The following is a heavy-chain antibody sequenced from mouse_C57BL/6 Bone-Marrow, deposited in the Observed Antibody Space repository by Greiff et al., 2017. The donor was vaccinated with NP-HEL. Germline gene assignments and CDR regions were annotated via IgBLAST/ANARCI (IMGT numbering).Heavy chain of an antibody. V-gene: IGHV1-82*01. D-gene: IGHD2-4*01. CDR3: ATGDYPAWFAY. CDR2: IYPGDGDT. Sequence: VQLQQSGPELVKPGASVKISCKASGYAFSSSWMNWVKQRPGKGLEWIGRIYPGDGDTNYNGKFKGKATLTADKSSSTAYMQLSSLTSEDSAVYSCATGDYPAWFAYWGQGTLVTVS. J-gene: IGHJ3*01. CDR1: GYAFSSSW.